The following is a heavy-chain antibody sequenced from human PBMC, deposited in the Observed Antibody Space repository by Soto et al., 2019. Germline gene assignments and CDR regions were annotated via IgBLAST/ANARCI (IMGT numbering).Heavy chain of an antibody. Sequence: SETLSLTCTVSGGSISSYYWSWIRQPPGKGLEWIGYIYYSGSTNYNPSLKSRVTISVDTPKNQFSLKLSSVTAADTAVYYCASLRAVDRGYSYGLFDYWGQGTLVTVSS. D-gene: IGHD5-18*01. CDR1: GGSISSYY. J-gene: IGHJ4*02. CDR3: ASLRAVDRGYSYGLFDY. V-gene: IGHV4-59*01. CDR2: IYYSGST.